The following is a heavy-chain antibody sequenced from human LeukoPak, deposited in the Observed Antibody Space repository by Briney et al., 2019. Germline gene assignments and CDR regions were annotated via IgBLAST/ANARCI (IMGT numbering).Heavy chain of an antibody. CDR3: ARGGSDCSSTSCSPGFDY. D-gene: IGHD2-2*01. V-gene: IGHV3-66*02. Sequence: GGSLRLSCAASGFTASSNYMSWVRQAPGKGLEWVSVIYSGGSTYYADSVKGRFTISRDNSKNTLYLQMNSLRAEDTAVYYCARGGSDCSSTSCSPGFDYWGQGTLVTVSS. CDR1: GFTASSNY. CDR2: IYSGGST. J-gene: IGHJ4*02.